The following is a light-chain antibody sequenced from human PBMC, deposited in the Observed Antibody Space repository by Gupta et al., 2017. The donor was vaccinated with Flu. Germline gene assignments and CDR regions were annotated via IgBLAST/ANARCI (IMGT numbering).Light chain of an antibody. CDR2: DAS. V-gene: IGLV2-14*04. CDR3: SSSASSSTLV. J-gene: IGLJ1*01. Sequence: VSWCQQHPGKATKLMIYDASNRPSGLSNRFSRSKSGNTASLTISGLHDEDDASYSCSSSASSSTLVFVTATKVTGL.